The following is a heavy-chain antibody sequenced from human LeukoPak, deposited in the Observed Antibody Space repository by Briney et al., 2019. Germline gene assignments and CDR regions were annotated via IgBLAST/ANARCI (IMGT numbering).Heavy chain of an antibody. V-gene: IGHV3-7*04. CDR2: IKQDGSEK. J-gene: IGHJ3*02. D-gene: IGHD5-18*01. CDR1: EFTFSIYW. CDR3: ARGRGFSHGWPVDTFDM. Sequence: GGSLRLSCVASEFTFSIYWMGWVRQAPGRGLEWVANIKQDGSEKYYVDSVGGRFMMSRDNAKNSLYLQMNSLRAEDTAVYYCARGRGFSHGWPVDTFDMWGQGTMVTVSS.